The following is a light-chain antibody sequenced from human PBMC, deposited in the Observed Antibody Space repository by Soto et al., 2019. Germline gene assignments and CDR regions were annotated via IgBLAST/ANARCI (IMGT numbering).Light chain of an antibody. J-gene: IGKJ4*01. CDR2: DAS. Sequence: EIQITQNNSTLSASVGDRVAITCRASQSISSWLAWYQQKPGKAPKLLIYDASVRATGVPTRFSGSGSGTVFTLTISSLQSEDFAVYFCQHYNNWPPQFTFGGGT. CDR3: QHYNNWPPQFT. V-gene: IGKV1-5*01. CDR1: QSISSW.